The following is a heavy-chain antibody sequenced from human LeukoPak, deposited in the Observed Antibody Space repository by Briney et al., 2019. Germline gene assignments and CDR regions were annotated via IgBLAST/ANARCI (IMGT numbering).Heavy chain of an antibody. CDR2: IWYDGSNK. CDR1: GFTFSSYG. CDR3: ASAVGYCSSTSCYTGMKDY. D-gene: IGHD2-2*02. V-gene: IGHV3-33*01. J-gene: IGHJ4*02. Sequence: GGSLRLSCAASGFTFSSYGMHWVRQAPGKGLEWVAVIWYDGSNKYYADSVKGRFTISRDNSKNTLYLQMNSLRAEDTAVYYCASAVGYCSSTSCYTGMKDYWGQGTLVTVSS.